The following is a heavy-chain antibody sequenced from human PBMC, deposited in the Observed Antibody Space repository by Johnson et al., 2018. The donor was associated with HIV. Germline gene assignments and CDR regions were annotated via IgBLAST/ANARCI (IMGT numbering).Heavy chain of an antibody. J-gene: IGHJ3*02. CDR3: ARATVESAFDI. CDR2: ISSNGSTI. CDR1: GFTFSDYY. D-gene: IGHD4-23*01. V-gene: IGHV3-11*04. Sequence: QVQLVESGGGVVQPRGSLRLSCAASGFTFSDYYMSWIRQAPGKGLEWVSYISSNGSTIYYADSVQGRFTISRDNAKNSLYLQMNSLRAEDTAVYYCARATVESAFDIWGQGTMVTVSS.